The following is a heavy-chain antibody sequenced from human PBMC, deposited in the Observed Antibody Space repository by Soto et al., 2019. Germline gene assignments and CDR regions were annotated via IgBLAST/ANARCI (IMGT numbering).Heavy chain of an antibody. CDR2: INPNSGGT. CDR1: GYTFTGYY. J-gene: IGHJ6*02. CDR3: ARDSSGYSYGPTTGMDV. D-gene: IGHD5-18*01. Sequence: ASVKVSCKASGYTFTGYYMHWVRQAPGQGLEWMGWINPNSGGTNYAQKFQGWVTMTRDTSISTAYMELSRLRSDDTAVYYCARDSSGYSYGPTTGMDVWGQGTTVTVSS. V-gene: IGHV1-2*04.